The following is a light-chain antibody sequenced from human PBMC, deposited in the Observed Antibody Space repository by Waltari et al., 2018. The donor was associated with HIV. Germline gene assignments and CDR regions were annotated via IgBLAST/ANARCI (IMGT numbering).Light chain of an antibody. J-gene: IGLJ3*02. CDR1: TTAVGRSEY. CDR3: NSYTSTDRWV. CDR2: DVT. V-gene: IGLV2-14*03. Sequence: QSALTQPASVSGSPGQSITISCTGTTTAVGRSEYVSWYQQHPGKAPKLLIYDVTYRPSGVSTRFSGSKSGNTASLTVSGLQAEDEADYYCNSYTSTDRWVFGGGTKLTVL.